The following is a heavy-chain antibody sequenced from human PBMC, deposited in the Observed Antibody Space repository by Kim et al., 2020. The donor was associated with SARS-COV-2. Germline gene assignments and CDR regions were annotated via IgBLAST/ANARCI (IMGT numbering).Heavy chain of an antibody. J-gene: IGHJ4*02. CDR2: IWYDGSNK. CDR3: ARGANTYYYDSSGYYPPFRF. V-gene: IGHV3-33*01. D-gene: IGHD3-22*01. Sequence: GGSLRLSCAASGFTFSSYGMHWVRQAPGKGLEWVAVIWYDGSNKYYADSVKGRFTISRDNSTNTLYLQMNSLRAEDTAVYYCARGANTYYYDSSGYYPPFRFWEQRTLVNVSS. CDR1: GFTFSSYG.